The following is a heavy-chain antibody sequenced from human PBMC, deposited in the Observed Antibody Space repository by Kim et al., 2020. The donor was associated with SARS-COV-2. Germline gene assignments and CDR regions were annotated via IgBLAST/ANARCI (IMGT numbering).Heavy chain of an antibody. Sequence: DSVKGRFTISRDNSKNTLYLQMNSLRAEDTAVYYCARKMEYYWYYYGMDVWGQGTTVTVSS. J-gene: IGHJ6*02. D-gene: IGHD2-8*01. CDR3: ARKMEYYWYYYGMDV. V-gene: IGHV3-30*07.